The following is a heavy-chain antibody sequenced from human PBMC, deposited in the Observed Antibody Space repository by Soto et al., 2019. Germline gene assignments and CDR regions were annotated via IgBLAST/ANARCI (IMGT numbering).Heavy chain of an antibody. D-gene: IGHD6-19*01. CDR3: VKDGSSGWPYYYGLDV. J-gene: IGHJ6*02. CDR2: ISGSGGST. V-gene: IGHV3-23*01. CDR1: GFTFSSYA. Sequence: PGGSLRLSCAASGFTFSSYAMSWVRQAPGKGLEWVSAISGSGGSTYYADSVKGRFAISRDNSNNTLYLQMSSLRAEDTAVYYCVKDGSSGWPYYYGLDVWGQGTTVTVSS.